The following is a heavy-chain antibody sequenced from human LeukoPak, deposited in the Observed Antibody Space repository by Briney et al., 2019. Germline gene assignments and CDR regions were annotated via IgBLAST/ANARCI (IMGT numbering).Heavy chain of an antibody. CDR2: CDSDGSGT. V-gene: IGHV3-74*01. D-gene: IGHD3-22*01. J-gene: IGHJ1*01. CDR1: GFTFSSYW. CDR3: ARDRESYYDSSGYSSAEYFQH. Sequence: GGSLRLSCAASGFTFSSYWMYWVRHAPGKGLMWVSRCDSDGSGTTYVDSVKGRFTVSRDNAKNTLYLQMYSLRAEDTAVYYCARDRESYYDSSGYSSAEYFQHWGQGTLVTVSS.